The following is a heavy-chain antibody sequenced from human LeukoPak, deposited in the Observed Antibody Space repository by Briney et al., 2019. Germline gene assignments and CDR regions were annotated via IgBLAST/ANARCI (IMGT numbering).Heavy chain of an antibody. D-gene: IGHD6-19*01. V-gene: IGHV3-30-3*01. J-gene: IGHJ6*02. CDR2: VSYDGSNK. CDR1: GFTFSSYA. Sequence: GGSLRLSCAASGFTFSSYAMHWVRQAPGKGLEWVAVVSYDGSNKYYADSVKGRFTISRDNSKNTLYLQMNSLRAEDTAVYYCARDSSGWSAYYYYGMDVWGQGTTVTVSS. CDR3: ARDSSGWSAYYYYGMDV.